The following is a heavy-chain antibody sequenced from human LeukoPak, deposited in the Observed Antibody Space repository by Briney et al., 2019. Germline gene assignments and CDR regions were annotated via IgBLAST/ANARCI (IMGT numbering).Heavy chain of an antibody. J-gene: IGHJ4*02. CDR2: ISHDGSYK. CDR1: GFTCSSSP. D-gene: IGHD3-16*01. Sequence: AVSLRRSCAASGFTCSSSPRHWVPQAPGRGLLWVAVISHDGSYKYYADSVTGRFTISRDNSKSTLNLQMNSLRAEDTAVYYCARDWGCGYWGQGTLVTVSS. CDR3: ARDWGCGY. V-gene: IGHV3-30*04.